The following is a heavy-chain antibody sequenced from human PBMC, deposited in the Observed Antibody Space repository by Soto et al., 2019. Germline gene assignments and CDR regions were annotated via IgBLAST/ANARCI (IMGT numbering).Heavy chain of an antibody. D-gene: IGHD6-13*01. CDR1: GGSIRTYY. J-gene: IGHJ6*01. CDR2: IYHSGST. CDR3: ARANVAAAGTWYYGMDV. V-gene: IGHV4-59*01. Sequence: SETLSLTCTVSGGSIRTYYWNWIRQPPGRGLEWIGYIYHSGSTNYNSSLKSRVTMSVDTSKSQFSLKLSSVTAADTAVYYCARANVAAAGTWYYGMDVWGQGTTVTVYS.